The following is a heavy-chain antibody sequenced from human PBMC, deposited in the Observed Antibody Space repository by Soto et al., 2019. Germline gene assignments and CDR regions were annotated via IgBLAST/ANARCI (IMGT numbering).Heavy chain of an antibody. CDR1: GGSISSGDYY. J-gene: IGHJ4*02. CDR3: AVKKSSGYYYGAVDY. CDR2: IYYSGST. D-gene: IGHD3-22*01. V-gene: IGHV4-30-4*01. Sequence: QVQLQESGPGLVKPSQTLSLTCTVSGGSISSGDYYWSWSRQPPGKGLEWIGYIYYSGSTYYNPSLKSRVTISGDTSKNQFSLKLSSVTAADTAVYYWAVKKSSGYYYGAVDYWGQGTLVTVSS.